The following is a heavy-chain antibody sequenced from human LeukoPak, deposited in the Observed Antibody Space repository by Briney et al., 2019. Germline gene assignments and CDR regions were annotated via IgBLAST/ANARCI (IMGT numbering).Heavy chain of an antibody. CDR2: IYHSRST. CDR3: AGSPYDFWSGDQLFDP. D-gene: IGHD3-3*01. J-gene: IGHJ5*02. V-gene: IGHV4-38-2*01. Sequence: SETLSLTCAVSGYSISSGYYWGWIRQPPGKGLEWIGSIYHSRSTYYKPSLKGRVTISIDTSKNQLSLKLSPVTASEQAVYYFAGSPYDFWSGDQLFDPWGQGTLVTVSS. CDR1: GYSISSGYY.